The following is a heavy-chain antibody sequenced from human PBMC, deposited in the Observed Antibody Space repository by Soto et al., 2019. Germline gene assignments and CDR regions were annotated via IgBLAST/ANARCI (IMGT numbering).Heavy chain of an antibody. V-gene: IGHV1-3*01. Sequence: ASVKVSCKASGYTFTSYGISWVRQAPGQRLEWMGWINAGNGNTKYSQKFQGRVTITRDTSASTAYMELSSLRSEDTAVYYCARDPDYGDYGTSPADDYWGQGTLVTVSS. CDR3: ARDPDYGDYGTSPADDY. CDR1: GYTFTSYG. D-gene: IGHD4-17*01. J-gene: IGHJ4*02. CDR2: INAGNGNT.